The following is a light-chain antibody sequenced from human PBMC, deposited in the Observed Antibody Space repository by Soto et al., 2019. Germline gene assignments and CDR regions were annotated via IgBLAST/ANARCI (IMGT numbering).Light chain of an antibody. Sequence: EIVLTQSPGTLSLSPGERATPSCRASQSLSGNYLAWYQQKPGQAPRVLIYGASSRATGIPDRFSGGGSGTDFTHTISRLEPEDFAVYYCQHYGGSLYTFGQGTKVEIK. CDR2: GAS. CDR1: QSLSGNY. J-gene: IGKJ2*01. V-gene: IGKV3-20*01. CDR3: QHYGGSLYT.